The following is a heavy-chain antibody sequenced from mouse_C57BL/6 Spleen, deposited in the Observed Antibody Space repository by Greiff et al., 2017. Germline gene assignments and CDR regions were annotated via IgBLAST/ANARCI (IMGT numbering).Heavy chain of an antibody. CDR1: GYAFSSSW. CDR3: ASAVYYDYYFDV. CDR2: IYPGDGDT. V-gene: IGHV1-82*01. J-gene: IGHJ1*03. D-gene: IGHD2-4*01. Sequence: QVHVKQSGPELVKPGASVKISCKASGYAFSSSWMNWVKQRPGKGLEWIGRIYPGDGDTNYNGKFKGKATLTADKSSSTAYMQLSSLTSEDSAVYFCASAVYYDYYFDVWGTGTTVTVSS.